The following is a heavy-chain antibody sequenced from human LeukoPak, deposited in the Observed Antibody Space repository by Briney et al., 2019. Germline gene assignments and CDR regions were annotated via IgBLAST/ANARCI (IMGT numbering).Heavy chain of an antibody. D-gene: IGHD2/OR15-2a*01. V-gene: IGHV1-3*02. Sequence: AAVKVSCKASGYTFATYAMHWVRQAPGQRLEWMGWSNAGNGNTKYSQEFQGRVTITRDTSASTAYMELSGLRSEDMAVYYCVREAPFGAFDIWGHERIVTVSS. J-gene: IGHJ3*02. CDR3: VREAPFGAFDI. CDR2: SNAGNGNT. CDR1: GYTFATYA.